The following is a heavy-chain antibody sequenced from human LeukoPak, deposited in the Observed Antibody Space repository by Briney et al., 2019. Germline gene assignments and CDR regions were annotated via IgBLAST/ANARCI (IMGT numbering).Heavy chain of an antibody. V-gene: IGHV1-69*13. J-gene: IGHJ5*02. CDR2: IIPIFGTA. D-gene: IGHD2/OR15-2a*01. CDR1: GGSFSRYA. Sequence: SVKVSCKASGGSFSRYAITWVRQAPGQGLEWMGGIIPIFGTANYAQKFQGRVTITADESTSTTYMELSSLRSEDTAVYYCARGIGIPGRHQRFDPWGQGTLVTVSS. CDR3: ARGIGIPGRHQRFDP.